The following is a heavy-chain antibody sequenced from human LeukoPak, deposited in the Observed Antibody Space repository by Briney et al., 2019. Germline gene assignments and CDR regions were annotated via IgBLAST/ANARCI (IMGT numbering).Heavy chain of an antibody. CDR1: GYTFTGYY. Sequence: ASVKVSCKASGYTFTGYYMHWVRQAPGQGLEWMGWINPSSGNTNYAQKLQGRVTMTTDTSTSTAYMELRSLRSDDTAVYYCARCRDAIAAHYYYYMDVWGKGTTVTVSS. D-gene: IGHD6-6*01. V-gene: IGHV1-18*04. CDR2: INPSSGNT. CDR3: ARCRDAIAAHYYYYMDV. J-gene: IGHJ6*03.